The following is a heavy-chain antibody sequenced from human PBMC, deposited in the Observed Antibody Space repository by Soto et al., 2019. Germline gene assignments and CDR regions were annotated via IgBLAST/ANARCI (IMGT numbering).Heavy chain of an antibody. D-gene: IGHD2-15*01. Sequence: SETLSLTCTVSGGSISNYYWSWIRQPPGKGLEWIGYIYYSGSANYNPSLKSRVTISVDTSKNQFSLKLSSVTAADTAVDYCARAGAATLSDLRGQGTLVTFSS. J-gene: IGHJ4*02. CDR2: IYYSGSA. CDR3: ARAGAATLSDL. CDR1: GGSISNYY. V-gene: IGHV4-59*01.